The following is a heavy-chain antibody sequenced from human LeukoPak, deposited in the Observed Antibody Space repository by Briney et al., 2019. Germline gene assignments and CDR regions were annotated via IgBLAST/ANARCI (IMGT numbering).Heavy chain of an antibody. J-gene: IGHJ4*02. CDR3: ARGVRNRSSTSCYGLFDY. V-gene: IGHV3-21*01. Sequence: GGSLRLSCAASGFTFSSYSMNWVRQAPGKGLEWVSSISSSSSYIYYADSVKGRFTISRDNAKNSLYLQMSSLRAEDTAVYYCARGVRNRSSTSCYGLFDYWGQGTLVTVSS. CDR1: GFTFSSYS. CDR2: ISSSSSYI. D-gene: IGHD2-2*01.